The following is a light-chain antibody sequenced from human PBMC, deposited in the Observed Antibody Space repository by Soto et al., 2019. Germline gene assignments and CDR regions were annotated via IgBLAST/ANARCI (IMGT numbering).Light chain of an antibody. CDR2: DAS. CDR1: HNINNY. J-gene: IGKJ5*01. Sequence: DIQMTQSPSSLSASVGDRVTITCQASHNINNYLNWYQQKPGRAPKLLIYDASNLEAGVPSRFRGSGSGTDFTFTISRLQPEDIATYYWQQYENLPTFGQGTRLEIK. V-gene: IGKV1-33*01. CDR3: QQYENLPT.